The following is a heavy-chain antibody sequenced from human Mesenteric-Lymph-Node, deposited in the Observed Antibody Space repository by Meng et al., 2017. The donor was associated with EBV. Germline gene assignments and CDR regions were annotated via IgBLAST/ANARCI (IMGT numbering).Heavy chain of an antibody. V-gene: IGHV3-23*01. J-gene: IGHJ4*02. CDR1: GFTFSSYA. CDR3: AKDARYDSGI. D-gene: IGHD3-10*01. Sequence: VQVLGSGGGLVRPGGSLRLSCAASGFTFSSYAMSWVRQAPGKGLKWVSVISGSGGSTYYADSVKGRFTISRDNSKNTLYLQMNSLRAEDTAIYYCAKDARYDSGIWGQGTLVTVSS. CDR2: ISGSGGST.